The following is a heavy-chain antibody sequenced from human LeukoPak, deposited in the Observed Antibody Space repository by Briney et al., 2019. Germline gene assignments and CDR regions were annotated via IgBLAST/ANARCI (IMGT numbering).Heavy chain of an antibody. Sequence: SETLSLTCTVSGGSTSSSSYYWGWIRQPPGKGLEWIGSIYYSGSTYYNPSLKSRVTISVDTSKNQFSLKLSSVTAADTAVYYCARPVDIVATTIDPWGQGTLVTVSS. V-gene: IGHV4-39*07. CDR1: GGSTSSSSYY. J-gene: IGHJ5*02. D-gene: IGHD5-12*01. CDR2: IYYSGST. CDR3: ARPVDIVATTIDP.